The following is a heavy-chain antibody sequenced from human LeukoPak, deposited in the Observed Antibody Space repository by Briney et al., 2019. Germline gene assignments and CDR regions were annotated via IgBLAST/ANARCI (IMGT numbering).Heavy chain of an antibody. J-gene: IGHJ4*02. D-gene: IGHD3-9*01. CDR2: ISAYNGNT. Sequence: GASVKVSCKASGYTFTSYGISWVRQAPGQGLEWMGWISAYNGNTNYAQKLQGRVTMTTDTSTSTAYMELRSLRSDDTAVYYCARDRPLHYDILTGYYSNDYWGQGTLVTVSS. CDR3: ARDRPLHYDILTGYYSNDY. V-gene: IGHV1-18*01. CDR1: GYTFTSYG.